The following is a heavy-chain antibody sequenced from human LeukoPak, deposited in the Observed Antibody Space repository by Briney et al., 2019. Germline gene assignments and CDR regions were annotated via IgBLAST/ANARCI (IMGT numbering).Heavy chain of an antibody. V-gene: IGHV4-61*02. CDR2: IYTSGST. D-gene: IGHD6-13*01. J-gene: IGHJ4*02. CDR1: GGSISSGSYY. CDR3: ARVTSSWLFDY. Sequence: SQTLSPTCTVSGGSISSGSYYWSWIRQPAGKGLEWIGRIYTSGSTNYNPSLKSRVTISVDTSKNQFSLKLSSVTAADTAVYYCARVTSSWLFDYWGQGTLVTVSS.